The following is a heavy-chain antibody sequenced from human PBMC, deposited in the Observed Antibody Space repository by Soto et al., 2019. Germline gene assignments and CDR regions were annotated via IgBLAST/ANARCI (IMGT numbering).Heavy chain of an antibody. CDR1: SGSISSSNW. J-gene: IGHJ5*02. V-gene: IGHV4-4*02. Sequence: PSETLSLTCAVSSGSISSSNWWSWVRQPPGKGLEWIGEIYHSGSTNYNPSLKSRVTISVDKSKNQFSLKLSSVTAADTAVYYCASREATIFGSGWFDPWGQGTLVTVSS. CDR2: IYHSGST. CDR3: ASREATIFGSGWFDP. D-gene: IGHD3-3*01.